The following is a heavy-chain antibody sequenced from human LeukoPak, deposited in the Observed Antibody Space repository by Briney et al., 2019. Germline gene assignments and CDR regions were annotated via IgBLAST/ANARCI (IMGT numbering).Heavy chain of an antibody. CDR3: ARRFDNGSYLSDY. CDR1: GGSFSGYY. J-gene: IGHJ4*02. V-gene: IGHV4-34*01. CDR2: INHSGST. D-gene: IGHD1-26*01. Sequence: SETLSLTCAVYGGSFSGYYWSWIRQPPGKGLEWIGEINHSGSTNYNPSLKSRVTISVDTSKNQFSLKLSSVTAADTAVYYCARRFDNGSYLSDYWGQGTLVTVSS.